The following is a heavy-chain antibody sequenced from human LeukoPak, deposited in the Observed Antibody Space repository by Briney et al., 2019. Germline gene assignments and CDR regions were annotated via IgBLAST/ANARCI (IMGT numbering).Heavy chain of an antibody. J-gene: IGHJ4*02. CDR1: GFTFSGSA. Sequence: GGSLRLSCAASGFTFSGSAMHWVRQASGKGLEWVGRIRSKANSYATAYAASVKGRFTISRDDSKNTAYLQMNSLKTEDTAVYYCTRLKPPRTDYYGSGSPYDYWGQGTLVTVSS. CDR3: TRLKPPRTDYYGSGSPYDY. V-gene: IGHV3-73*01. D-gene: IGHD3-10*01. CDR2: IRSKANSYAT.